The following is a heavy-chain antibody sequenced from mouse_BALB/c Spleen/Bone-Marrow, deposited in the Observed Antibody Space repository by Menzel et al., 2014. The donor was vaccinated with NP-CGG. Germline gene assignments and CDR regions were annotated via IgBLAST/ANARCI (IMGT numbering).Heavy chain of an antibody. J-gene: IGHJ4*01. CDR2: IAPGSGST. D-gene: IGHD2-1*01. Sequence: DLVKPGASVKLSCKASGYTFTNYWINWIKQRPGQGLEWIGRIAPGSGSTYYNEMFKGKATLTVDTSSSSAYIQLSSLSSEDSAVNFCARGIYYGNYFYAMDYWGQGTSVTVSS. CDR3: ARGIYYGNYFYAMDY. V-gene: IGHV1S41*01. CDR1: GYTFTNYW.